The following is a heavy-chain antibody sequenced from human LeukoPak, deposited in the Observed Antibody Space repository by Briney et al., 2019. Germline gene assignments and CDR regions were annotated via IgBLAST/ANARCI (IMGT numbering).Heavy chain of an antibody. J-gene: IGHJ6*02. CDR2: ISGSGGST. CDR3: AKDLNLTYYYGSGSLSKDYYGMDV. V-gene: IGHV3-23*01. Sequence: SGGSLRLSCAASGFTFSSYAMSWVRQAPGKGLEWVSAISGSGGSTYYADPVKGRFTISRDNSKNTIVLQMNSLRAEDTAVYYCAKDLNLTYYYGSGSLSKDYYGMDVWGQGTTVTVSS. D-gene: IGHD3-10*01. CDR1: GFTFSSYA.